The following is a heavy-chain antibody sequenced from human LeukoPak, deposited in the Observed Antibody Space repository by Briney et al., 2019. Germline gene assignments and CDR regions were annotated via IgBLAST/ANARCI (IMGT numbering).Heavy chain of an antibody. V-gene: IGHV3-66*02. CDR2: IYSGGST. CDR1: GFTVSSNY. CDR3: ARDEGHDAFDI. Sequence: GGSLRLSCAASGFTVSSNYMSWVRQAPGKGLEWVSVIYSGGSTYYADSVKGRFTISRDNSKNTLHLQMNSLRAEDTAVYYCARDEGHDAFDIWGQGTMVTVSS. J-gene: IGHJ3*02.